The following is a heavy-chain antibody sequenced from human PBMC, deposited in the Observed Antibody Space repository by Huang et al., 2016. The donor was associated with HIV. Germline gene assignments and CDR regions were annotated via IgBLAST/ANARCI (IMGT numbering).Heavy chain of an antibody. Sequence: QVQLVHSGSELRKPGASVTVSCKSSGYTFTTYSLIGVRQAPGQGLEWMGWINTTTGKPTYAQGFTGRFVFSLDTTVNTAYLQISSLKTDDTAKYFCARYRLTGTFLDSWGQGTQVTVSS. CDR2: INTTTGKP. J-gene: IGHJ4*02. D-gene: IGHD3-9*01. CDR3: ARYRLTGTFLDS. V-gene: IGHV7-4-1*02. CDR1: GYTFTTYS.